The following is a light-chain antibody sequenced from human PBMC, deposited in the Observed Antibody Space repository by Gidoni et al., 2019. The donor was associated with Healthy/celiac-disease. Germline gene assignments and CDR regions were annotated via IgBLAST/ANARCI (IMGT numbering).Light chain of an antibody. CDR3: QQYNNWPPLYT. J-gene: IGKJ2*01. CDR1: QSVSSN. CDR2: GAS. Sequence: EIVLTQSPSTLSVSPGERATLSCRASQSVSSNLAWYQQKPGQAPRILIYGASTRATGIPDRFSGSGSGTEFTLTISSLQSEDVAVYYCQQYNNWPPLYTFGQGTKLEIK. V-gene: IGKV3-15*01.